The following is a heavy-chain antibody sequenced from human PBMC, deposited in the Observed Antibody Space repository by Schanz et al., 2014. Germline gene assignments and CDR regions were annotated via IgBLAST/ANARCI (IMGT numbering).Heavy chain of an antibody. Sequence: QVQLVQSGAEVKKPGASVKVSCKASGYTFTSYSMHWVRQAPGQGLEWMGIINPSGGGTSYALRFQDRVTVTRDTSTSTVYMELSSLRSEDTAVYYCARDGVDAAAGGNYWGQGTLVTVSS. V-gene: IGHV1-46*03. J-gene: IGHJ4*02. CDR3: ARDGVDAAAGGNY. D-gene: IGHD6-13*01. CDR1: GYTFTSYS. CDR2: INPSGGGT.